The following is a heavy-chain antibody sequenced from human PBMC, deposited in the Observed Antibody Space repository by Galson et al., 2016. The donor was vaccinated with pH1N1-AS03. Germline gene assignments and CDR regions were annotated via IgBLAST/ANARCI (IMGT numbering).Heavy chain of an antibody. D-gene: IGHD2-15*01. CDR3: TRLTVSGP. CDR1: GFNFASYS. V-gene: IGHV3-48*02. CDR2: INSRSSSI. J-gene: IGHJ5*02. Sequence: SLRLSCAASGFNFASYSMNWVRQAPGKGLEWVSYINSRSSSILYGDSVKGRFTISRDNAKNSLYLQMIALRDDGTAVYYCTRLTVSGPWGQGTRVTVSS.